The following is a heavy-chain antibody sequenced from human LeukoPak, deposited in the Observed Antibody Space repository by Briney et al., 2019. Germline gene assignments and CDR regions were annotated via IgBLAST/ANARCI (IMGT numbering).Heavy chain of an antibody. CDR1: GLTFSSYG. Sequence: PGGSLRLSCAASGLTFSSYGMHWVRQAPGKGLEWVAVIWYDGSNKYYADSVKGRFTISRDNSKNTLYLQMNSLRAEDTAVYYCAKDRRMVRGVTVPQGGFDYWGQGTLVTVSS. CDR3: AKDRRMVRGVTVPQGGFDY. V-gene: IGHV3-30*02. CDR2: IWYDGSNK. D-gene: IGHD3-10*01. J-gene: IGHJ4*02.